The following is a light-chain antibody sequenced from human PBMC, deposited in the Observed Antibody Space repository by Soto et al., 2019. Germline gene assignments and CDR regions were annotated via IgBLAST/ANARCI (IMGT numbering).Light chain of an antibody. Sequence: QSVLTQPPSVSGAPGQRVTISCTGSSSNIGAGYDVHWYQQLPGTAPKLLIYANSNRPSGVPGRLSGSKSGTSASLAITGLQAEDEADYYCQSYDSSLSGYVFGTGTKVTVL. CDR2: ANS. CDR1: SSNIGAGYD. V-gene: IGLV1-40*01. CDR3: QSYDSSLSGYV. J-gene: IGLJ1*01.